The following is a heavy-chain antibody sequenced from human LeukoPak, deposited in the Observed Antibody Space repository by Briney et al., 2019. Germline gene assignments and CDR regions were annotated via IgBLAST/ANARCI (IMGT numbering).Heavy chain of an antibody. Sequence: GGSLRLSCAASGFTFSNYDMHWVRQATGKGLEWVSGIGSAGDTNYPGSVKGRFTISRENAKNSLCLQMNSLRAGDTAVYYCARGVPGGLDYWGQGTLVTVSS. V-gene: IGHV3-13*04. J-gene: IGHJ4*02. D-gene: IGHD3-10*01. CDR3: ARGVPGGLDY. CDR1: GFTFSNYD. CDR2: IGSAGDT.